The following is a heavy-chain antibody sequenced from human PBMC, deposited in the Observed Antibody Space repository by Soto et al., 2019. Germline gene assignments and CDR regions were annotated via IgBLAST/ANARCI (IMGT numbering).Heavy chain of an antibody. D-gene: IGHD3-10*01. V-gene: IGHV4-59*01. CDR3: ARETMVRGVFYY. J-gene: IGHJ4*02. Sequence: SETLSLTCTVSCGSISSYYWSWIRQPPGKGLEWIGYIYYSGSTNYNPSLKSRVTISVDTSKNQFSLKLSSVTAADTAVYYCARETMVRGVFYYWGQGTLVTVSS. CDR2: IYYSGST. CDR1: CGSISSYY.